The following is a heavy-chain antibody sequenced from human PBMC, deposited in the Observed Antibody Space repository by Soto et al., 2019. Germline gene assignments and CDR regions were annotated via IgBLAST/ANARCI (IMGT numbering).Heavy chain of an antibody. V-gene: IGHV3-15*01. CDR2: IKSKTDGGTT. CDR1: GSTFSSAW. J-gene: IGHJ4*02. Sequence: PGGSLRLSCTAFGSTFSSAWMTWVRQAPGKGLEWVGRIKSKTDGGTTDYAAPVKGRFSISRDDSKNTLYLQMDGLKTEDTAVYYCTTKQGITVTGADYWGKGALVTVPS. D-gene: IGHD6-19*01. CDR3: TTKQGITVTGADY.